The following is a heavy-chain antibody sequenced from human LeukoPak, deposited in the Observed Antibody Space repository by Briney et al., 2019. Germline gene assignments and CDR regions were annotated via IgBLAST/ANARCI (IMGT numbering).Heavy chain of an antibody. J-gene: IGHJ4*02. V-gene: IGHV3-66*02. CDR2: IYSGGYT. CDR3: ARDGLYYYESS. CDR1: GFTVSSNY. Sequence: PGGSLRLSCAASGFTVSSNYMSWVRQAPGKGLEWVSVIYSGGYTYYADSVKGRFTISRDNSKNTLYLQMNSLRAEDTAVYYCARDGLYYYESSWGQGTLVTVSP. D-gene: IGHD3-22*01.